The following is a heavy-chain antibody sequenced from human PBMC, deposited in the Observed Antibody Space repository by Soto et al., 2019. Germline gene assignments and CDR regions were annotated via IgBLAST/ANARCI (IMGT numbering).Heavy chain of an antibody. Sequence: GGSLRLSCAASGFTFSSYAMSWVRQAPGKGLEWVSGISGGGGGSYYADSVKGRFTISRDNSKNTLYLQMNSLRVEDTALYYCAKDQLTAGGDYYYYYVMDVWGRGT. CDR3: AKDQLTAGGDYYYYYVMDV. D-gene: IGHD6-13*01. CDR1: GFTFSSYA. V-gene: IGHV3-23*01. J-gene: IGHJ6*02. CDR2: ISGGGGGS.